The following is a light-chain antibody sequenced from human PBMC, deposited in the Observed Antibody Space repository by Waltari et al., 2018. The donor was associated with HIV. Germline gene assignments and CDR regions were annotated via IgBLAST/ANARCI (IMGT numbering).Light chain of an antibody. CDR3: QQYYSVPYT. J-gene: IGKJ2*01. CDR2: WAS. V-gene: IGKV4-1*01. Sequence: VVPHSPHTLGLSVGEAAPLNCDSSRNPLYSSDNNIYLAWYQQKAGQRPKLLIYWASTRESGVPDRFSGSGSGTDFTLTISSLQAEDVAVYYCQQYYSVPYTFGQGTKLEIK. CDR1: RNPLYSSDNNIY.